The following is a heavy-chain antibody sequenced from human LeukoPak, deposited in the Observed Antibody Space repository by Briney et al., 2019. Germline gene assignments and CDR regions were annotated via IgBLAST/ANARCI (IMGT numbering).Heavy chain of an antibody. CDR2: INHSGST. V-gene: IGHV4-34*01. Sequence: PSETLSLTCAVYGGSFSGYYWSWIRQPPGKGLGWIGEINHSGSTNYNPSLKSRVTISVDTSKNQFSLKLSSVTAADTAVYYCAVRKQLRYWGQGTLVTVFS. CDR3: AVRKQLRY. CDR1: GGSFSGYY. J-gene: IGHJ4*02. D-gene: IGHD4-11*01.